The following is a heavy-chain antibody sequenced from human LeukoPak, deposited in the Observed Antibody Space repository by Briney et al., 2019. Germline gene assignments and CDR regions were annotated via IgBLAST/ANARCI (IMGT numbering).Heavy chain of an antibody. CDR1: GGTFSSYA. V-gene: IGHV1-69*05. CDR3: ARGDYYDSSGYYSPFGY. J-gene: IGHJ4*02. CDR2: IIPIFGTV. D-gene: IGHD3-22*01. Sequence: ASVKVSCKASGGTFSSYAISWVRQAPGQGLEWMGGIIPIFGTVNYAQKFQGRVTITTDESTSTAYMELSSLRSEDTAVYYCARGDYYDSSGYYSPFGYWGQGTLVTVSS.